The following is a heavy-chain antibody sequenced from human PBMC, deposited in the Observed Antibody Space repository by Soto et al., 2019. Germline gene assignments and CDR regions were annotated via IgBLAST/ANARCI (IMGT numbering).Heavy chain of an antibody. Sequence: PSETLSLTCTVSGGSISRGAYYWTGIRQHPGKGLEWIGYIYYSGSTYYNPSLKSRLTISIDTSKNQFSLRLSSVTAADTAVYYCARGIAVTGRQTNFDYWGQGTLVTVSS. J-gene: IGHJ4*02. CDR2: IYYSGST. V-gene: IGHV4-31*03. CDR1: GGSISRGAYY. D-gene: IGHD6-19*01. CDR3: ARGIAVTGRQTNFDY.